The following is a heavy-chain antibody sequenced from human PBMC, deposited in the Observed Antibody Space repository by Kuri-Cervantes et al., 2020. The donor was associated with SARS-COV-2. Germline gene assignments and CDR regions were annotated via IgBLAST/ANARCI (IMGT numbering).Heavy chain of an antibody. J-gene: IGHJ4*01. CDR3: ARAIRDYYDSSAYFDY. CDR2: VYPGDSDT. CDR1: EYSFTSYW. D-gene: IGHD3-22*01. Sequence: GGSLRLSCKGSEYSFTSYWIGWVRQMPGKGLEWMGIVYPGDSDTRYSPYFQGQVTISADKSISTAYLQWSSLKASDTAMYYCARAIRDYYDSSAYFDYWGHGNQV. V-gene: IGHV5-51*01.